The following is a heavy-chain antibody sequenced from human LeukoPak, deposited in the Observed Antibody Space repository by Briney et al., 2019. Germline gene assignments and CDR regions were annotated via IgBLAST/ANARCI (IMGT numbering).Heavy chain of an antibody. J-gene: IGHJ5*02. CDR2: ISTTSSYI. Sequence: GGSLRLSCAASGFTFSGYSMSWVRQAPGKGLEWVSSISTTSSYIYYADSVKGRFTISRDNAKNSLYLQMNSLRAEDTAVYYCARETIIAAAGPNWFDPWGQGTLVTVSS. D-gene: IGHD6-13*01. V-gene: IGHV3-21*01. CDR1: GFTFSGYS. CDR3: ARETIIAAAGPNWFDP.